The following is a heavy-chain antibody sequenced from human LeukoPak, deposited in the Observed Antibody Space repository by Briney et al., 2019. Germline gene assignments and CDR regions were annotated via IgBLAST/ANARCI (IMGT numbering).Heavy chain of an antibody. D-gene: IGHD3-16*01. CDR3: ARDKIWGSPPGAFDI. CDR2: IYSSGPT. V-gene: IGHV4-59*02. J-gene: IGHJ3*02. CDR1: GGSVSSYY. Sequence: SETLSLTCTVSGGSVSSYYWNWIRQPPGKGLEWIGYIYSSGPTNYNPSLKSRVTISIDTSKNRFSLKLTSVTAADTAVYYCARDKIWGSPPGAFDIWGQGTMVIVSS.